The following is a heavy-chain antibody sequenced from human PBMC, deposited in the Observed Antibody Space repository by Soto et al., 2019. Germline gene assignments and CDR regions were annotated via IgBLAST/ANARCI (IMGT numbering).Heavy chain of an antibody. V-gene: IGHV1-69*12. D-gene: IGHD2-2*01. CDR3: ARDGDCISTSCYFSMDV. CDR2: IIPIFGTA. J-gene: IGHJ6*02. CDR1: GGTFSSYA. Sequence: QVQLVQSGAEVKKPGSSVKVSCKASGGTFSSYAISWVRQAPGQGLEWMGGIIPIFGTANYAQKVQGRVMISADESTSTAYMELGGLRSEDTAVYYCARDGDCISTSCYFSMDVWGHGTTVTVSS.